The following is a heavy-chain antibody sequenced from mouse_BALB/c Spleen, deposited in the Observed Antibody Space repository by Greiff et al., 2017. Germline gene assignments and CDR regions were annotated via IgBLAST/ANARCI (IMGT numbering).Heavy chain of an antibody. Sequence: VQLQQSGPGLVKPSQSLSLTCTVTGYSITSDYVWNWIRQFPGNKLEWMEYISYSGSTSYNPSLKSRIPITRDTSKNQFFLQLNSVTTEDTATYYCARSPLYGSSYGFAYWGQGTLVTVSA. V-gene: IGHV3-2*02. J-gene: IGHJ3*01. D-gene: IGHD1-1*01. CDR2: ISYSGST. CDR3: ARSPLYGSSYGFAY. CDR1: GYSITSDYV.